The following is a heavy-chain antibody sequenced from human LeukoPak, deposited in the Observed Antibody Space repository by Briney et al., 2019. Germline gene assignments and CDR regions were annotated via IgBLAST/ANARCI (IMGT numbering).Heavy chain of an antibody. CDR1: GYTFTSYG. J-gene: IGHJ1*01. CDR3: ARDGYQPLDVTYFQH. V-gene: IGHV1-18*01. CDR2: ISAYNGNT. D-gene: IGHD2-2*01. Sequence: ASVKVSCKTSGYTFTSYGISWVRQAPGQGLEWMGWISAYNGNTKNAQKLQGRVTMTTDTSTSTAYMELRSLRSDDTAVYYCARDGYQPLDVTYFQHWGQGTLATVSS.